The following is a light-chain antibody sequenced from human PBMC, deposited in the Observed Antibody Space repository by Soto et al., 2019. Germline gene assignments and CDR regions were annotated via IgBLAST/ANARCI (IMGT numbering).Light chain of an antibody. CDR3: QQYNTSPRT. V-gene: IGKV3-20*01. Sequence: EIVLTQSPGTLSLSPGERATHSCRASQSVGSNLLAWYQQKRGQAPRLLIYGASNRATGIPDRFSGSGSGTDFTLTISRLEPEDFAVYYSQQYNTSPRTLGQGTQVEIK. CDR1: QSVGSNL. CDR2: GAS. J-gene: IGKJ1*01.